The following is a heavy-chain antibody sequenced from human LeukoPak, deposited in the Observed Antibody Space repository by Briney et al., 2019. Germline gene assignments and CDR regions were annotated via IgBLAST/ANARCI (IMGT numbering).Heavy chain of an antibody. Sequence: GGSLRLSCAASEFTFNIYTMSWVRQAPGKGLEWVSVISDNGGITYYADSVKGRFTISRDNSKNTLYLQMNSLRAEDTAVYYCAKDSDLETYCGGDCSSIWGQGTMVTVSS. V-gene: IGHV3-23*01. CDR3: AKDSDLETYCGGDCSSI. CDR1: EFTFNIYT. D-gene: IGHD2-21*02. CDR2: ISDNGGIT. J-gene: IGHJ3*02.